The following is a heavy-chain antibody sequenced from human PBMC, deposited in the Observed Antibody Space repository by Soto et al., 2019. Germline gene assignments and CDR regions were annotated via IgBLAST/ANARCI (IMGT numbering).Heavy chain of an antibody. CDR3: ERRPYSSGWLYFDY. CDR1: VGPFAVVGFS. J-gene: IGHJ4*02. Sequence: PSETLSLTCTVSVGPFAVVGFSWGWFARPPGKGLEWIGSIYYSGNTYYNPSLKSRVTISVDTSRNQFSLKMSSVTAADTAVFYCERRPYSSGWLYFDYWGRGTLVTVSS. D-gene: IGHD6-19*01. V-gene: IGHV4-39*01. CDR2: IYYSGNT.